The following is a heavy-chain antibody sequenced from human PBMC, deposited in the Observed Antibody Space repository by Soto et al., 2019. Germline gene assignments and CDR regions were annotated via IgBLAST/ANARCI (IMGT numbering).Heavy chain of an antibody. CDR3: AREYSPDDIVVVPAPDY. CDR1: GFTFSDYY. Sequence: GGSLRLSCAASGFTFSDYYMSWIRQAPGKGLEWVSYISSSGSTIYYAGSVKGRFTISRDNAKNSLYLQMNSLRAEDTAVYYCAREYSPDDIVVVPAPDYWGQGTLVTVSS. J-gene: IGHJ4*02. CDR2: ISSSGSTI. V-gene: IGHV3-11*01. D-gene: IGHD2-2*01.